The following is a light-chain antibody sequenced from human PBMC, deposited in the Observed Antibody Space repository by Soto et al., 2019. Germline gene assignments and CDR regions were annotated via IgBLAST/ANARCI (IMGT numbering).Light chain of an antibody. V-gene: IGLV2-23*02. CDR2: EVS. Sequence: QSVLTQPASVSGSPGQSITISCTGTSSDVGSYNLVSWYQQHPGKAPKLMIYEVSKRPSGVSNRFSGSKSGNTASLTISGREAEGEAVYYCCLCAGSSSCVIFGGGTRRTVL. CDR3: CLCAGSSSCVI. CDR1: SSDVGSYNL. J-gene: IGLJ2*01.